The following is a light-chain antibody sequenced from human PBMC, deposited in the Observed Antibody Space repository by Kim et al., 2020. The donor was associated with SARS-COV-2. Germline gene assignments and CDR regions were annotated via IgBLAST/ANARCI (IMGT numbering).Light chain of an antibody. Sequence: EAASISCRSSQRQLQRKRQHFFARYRHKPGQSPQVRICMGSNRASGVPDRFSGSGSGTDFTLKISRVEGEDVGVYYCMQGLESLYTVGQGTKLEI. CDR2: MGS. CDR1: QRQLQRKRQHF. CDR3: MQGLESLYT. V-gene: IGKV2-28*01. J-gene: IGKJ2*01.